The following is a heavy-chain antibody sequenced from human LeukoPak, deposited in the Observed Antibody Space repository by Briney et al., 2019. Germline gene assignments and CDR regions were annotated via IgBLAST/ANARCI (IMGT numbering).Heavy chain of an antibody. J-gene: IGHJ4*02. CDR3: ARDTDYVYFDY. Sequence: SETLTLTCAVYGGSFSGYYWSWIRQPPGKGLEWIGEINHSGSTNYNPSLKSRVTISVDTSKNQFSLKLSSVTAADTAVYYCARDTDYVYFDYWGQGTLVTVSS. V-gene: IGHV4-34*01. CDR1: GGSFSGYY. CDR2: INHSGST. D-gene: IGHD4-17*01.